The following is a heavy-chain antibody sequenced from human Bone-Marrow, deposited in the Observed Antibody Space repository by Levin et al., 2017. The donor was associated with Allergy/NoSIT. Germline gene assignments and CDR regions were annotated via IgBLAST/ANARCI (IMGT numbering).Heavy chain of an antibody. Sequence: ASVKVSCAASGFSVSSNYMAWVRQAPGKGLEWVSFIYSGGSTHYTDSVKGRFTIYRDSSENTLYLQMNNLRAEDTAVYFCARVPGFSWGQGTLVTVSS. V-gene: IGHV3-53*01. D-gene: IGHD3-3*01. CDR2: IYSGGST. CDR1: GFSVSSNY. CDR3: ARVPGFS. J-gene: IGHJ4*02.